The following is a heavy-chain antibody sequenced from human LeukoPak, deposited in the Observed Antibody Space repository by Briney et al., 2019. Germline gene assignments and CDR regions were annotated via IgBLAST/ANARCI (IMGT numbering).Heavy chain of an antibody. J-gene: IGHJ4*02. Sequence: GGSLRLSCAASGFTFSSYAMHWVRQAPGKGLEWVAVISYDGSNKYYADSVKGRFTISRDNSKNTLYLQMNSLRAEDTAVYYCARDQLPDTYYYDSSGSPPDYWGQGTLVTVSS. CDR2: ISYDGSNK. D-gene: IGHD3-22*01. CDR3: ARDQLPDTYYYDSSGSPPDY. V-gene: IGHV3-30-3*01. CDR1: GFTFSSYA.